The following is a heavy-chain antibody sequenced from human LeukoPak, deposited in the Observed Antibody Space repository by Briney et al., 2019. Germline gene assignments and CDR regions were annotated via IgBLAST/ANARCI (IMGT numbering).Heavy chain of an antibody. Sequence: ASVKVSCKVSGYTLTELSMHWVRQAPGKGLEWMGGFDPEDGETVYAQKFQGRVTMTEDTSTDTAYMELSSLRSEDTAVYYCATNLPHYYDSSGYYYDEYFQHWGQGTLVTVSS. CDR3: ATNLPHYYDSSGYYYDEYFQH. CDR1: GYTLTELS. D-gene: IGHD3-22*01. V-gene: IGHV1-24*01. J-gene: IGHJ1*01. CDR2: FDPEDGET.